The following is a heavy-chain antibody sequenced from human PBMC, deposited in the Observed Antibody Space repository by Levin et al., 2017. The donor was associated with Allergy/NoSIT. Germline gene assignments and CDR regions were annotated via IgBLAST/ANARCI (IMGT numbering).Heavy chain of an antibody. CDR2: IYLSGST. V-gene: IGHV4-30-2*01. CDR1: GGSISSGGYS. D-gene: IGHD5-18*01. J-gene: IGHJ4*02. Sequence: SQTLSLTCAVSGGSISSGGYSWSWIRQPPGKGLEWIGNIYLSGSTYYNPSLKSRVTISVDRPKNQFSLNLSSVTAADTAVYYWARVAGYSYGYYFDYWGQGTLVTVSS. CDR3: ARVAGYSYGYYFDY.